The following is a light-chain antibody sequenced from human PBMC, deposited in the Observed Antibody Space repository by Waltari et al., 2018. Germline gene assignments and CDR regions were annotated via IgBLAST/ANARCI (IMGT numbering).Light chain of an antibody. CDR2: RSA. V-gene: IGKV3-20*01. CDR1: QSVGRS. J-gene: IGKJ1*01. CDR3: QHYVRLPVT. Sequence: ETVLTQSPGTLSLSPGERDTLSCWASQSVGRSLAWYQQQRGQAPRLLIYRSATSATGIPDRFSGSGSGTDVSLTISRLDPEDFALYYGQHYVRLPVTFGQGTKVEI.